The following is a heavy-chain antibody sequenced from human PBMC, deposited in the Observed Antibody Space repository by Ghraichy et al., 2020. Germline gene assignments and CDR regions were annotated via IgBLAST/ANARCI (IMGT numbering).Heavy chain of an antibody. V-gene: IGHV1-2*04. D-gene: IGHD6-19*01. Sequence: ASVKVSCKTSGYTFTDYYMHWVRQAPGQGLEWMGWINPNSGGTNYAQNFQGWVTMTRDTSIGTAYMELSRLRSDDTAVYYCARGGYSSGWYESGYYGMDVWGQGTTVTVSS. CDR3: ARGGYSSGWYESGYYGMDV. CDR2: INPNSGGT. CDR1: GYTFTDYY. J-gene: IGHJ6*02.